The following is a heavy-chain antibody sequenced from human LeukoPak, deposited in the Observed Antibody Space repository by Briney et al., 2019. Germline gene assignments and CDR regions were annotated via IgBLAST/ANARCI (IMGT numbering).Heavy chain of an antibody. V-gene: IGHV1-8*01. CDR1: GDTFTSYD. D-gene: IGHD3-10*02. Sequence: GASVKVTCKASGDTFTSYDINWVRQATGQGLEWMGWMNPNSGNTGYAQKFQGRVTMTRNTSISTAYMELSSLRSEDTAVYYCAGGSSTTTFVKDDAFDIWGQGTMVTVSS. J-gene: IGHJ3*02. CDR3: AGGSSTTTFVKDDAFDI. CDR2: MNPNSGNT.